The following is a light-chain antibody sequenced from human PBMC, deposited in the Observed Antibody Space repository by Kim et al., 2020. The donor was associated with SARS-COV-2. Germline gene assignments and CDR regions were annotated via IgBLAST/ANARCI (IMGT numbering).Light chain of an antibody. CDR3: QVWDSSTVV. V-gene: IGLV3-9*01. CDR1: NIVRKN. Sequence: SVALGQTATITCGGNNIVRKNVHWYQQKAGQAPVLVIYRDDNRPSGIPERFSGSNSGNTATLTISRAQAGDEADYYCQVWDSSTVVFGGGTQLTVL. J-gene: IGLJ2*01. CDR2: RDD.